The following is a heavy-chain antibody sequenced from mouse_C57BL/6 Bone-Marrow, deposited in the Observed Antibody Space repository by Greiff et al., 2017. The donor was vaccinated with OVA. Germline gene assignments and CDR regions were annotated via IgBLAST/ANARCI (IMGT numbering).Heavy chain of an antibody. V-gene: IGHV5-12*01. CDR1: GFTFSDYY. CDR3: ARQGYDYDLFAY. J-gene: IGHJ3*01. Sequence: DVMLVESGGGLVQPGGSLKLSCAASGFTFSDYYMYWVRQTPEKRLEWVAYISNGGGSTYYPDTVKGRFTISRDNAKNTLYLQMSRLKSEDTAMYYCARQGYDYDLFAYWGQGTLVTVSA. D-gene: IGHD2-4*01. CDR2: ISNGGGST.